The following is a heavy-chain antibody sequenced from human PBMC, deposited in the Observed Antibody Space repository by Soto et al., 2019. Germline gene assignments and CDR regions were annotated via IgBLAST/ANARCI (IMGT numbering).Heavy chain of an antibody. CDR3: ARVLGYCSSTSCRPYYFDY. D-gene: IGHD2-2*01. CDR1: GYTFTSYG. V-gene: IGHV1-18*01. J-gene: IGHJ4*02. Sequence: QVPLVQSGAEVKKPGASVKVSCQASGYTFTSYGISWVRQAPGQGLEWMGWISAYNGNTNYAQKLQGRVTMTTDTSTSTAYMELRSLRSDDTAVYYCARVLGYCSSTSCRPYYFDYWGQGTLVTVSS. CDR2: ISAYNGNT.